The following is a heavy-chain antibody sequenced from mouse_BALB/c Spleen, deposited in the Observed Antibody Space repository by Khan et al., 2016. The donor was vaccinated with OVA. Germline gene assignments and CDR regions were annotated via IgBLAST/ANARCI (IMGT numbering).Heavy chain of an antibody. Sequence: EVQLVESGPGLVKPSQSLSLTCTVTGYSITTNNAWDWIRQFPGNKLEWMGYISYSGSTSYNPSLKSRISITRDPSKKQFFLQFISVTTEDTATYYSARKNYYVYAVDYWGQGTSVPVSA. CDR2: ISYSGST. CDR3: ARKNYYVYAVDY. V-gene: IGHV3-2*02. J-gene: IGHJ4*01. CDR1: GYSITTNNA. D-gene: IGHD1-1*01.